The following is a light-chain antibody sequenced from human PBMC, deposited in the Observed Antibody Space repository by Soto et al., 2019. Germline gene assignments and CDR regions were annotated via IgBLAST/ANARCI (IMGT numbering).Light chain of an antibody. CDR1: QTISVS. J-gene: IGKJ4*01. V-gene: IGKV1-5*01. CDR3: QQYDIPPST. CDR2: DVS. Sequence: IQMTQSPSTLSASVGDTVTITCRASQTISVSLAWYQQKPGKAPNLLINDVSTLETGVPSRFSATGSGTEFTLTINGLQPEDLATYYCQQYDIPPSTFGGGTKVDIK.